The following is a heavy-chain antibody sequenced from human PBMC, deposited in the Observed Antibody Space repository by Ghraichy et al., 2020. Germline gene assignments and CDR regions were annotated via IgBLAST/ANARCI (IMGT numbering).Heavy chain of an antibody. V-gene: IGHV4-39*01. CDR2: IYYSGST. CDR3: AILPIHTSAYPETFDF. CDR1: GGSISSSSYY. Sequence: SETLSLTCTVSGGSISSSSYYWGWIRQPPGKGLEWIGSIYYSGSTYYNPSLKSRVTIFVDTSKNQFSLKLSSVTAADTAVYYCAILPIHTSAYPETFDFWGQGTLVTVSS. D-gene: IGHD3-22*01. J-gene: IGHJ4*02.